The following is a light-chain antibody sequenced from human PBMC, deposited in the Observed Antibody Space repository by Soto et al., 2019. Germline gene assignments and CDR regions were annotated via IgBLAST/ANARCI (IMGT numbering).Light chain of an antibody. J-gene: IGKJ1*01. CDR2: AAS. Sequence: EVVVTQSPATLSVSPGERATLSCRASQSVGSSFAGYQQTPGQAPRLLIVAASTRSTGVPARFSGSGSGTVFTLSISGLDSEDSAVDSCHQYTNGHPGSFGQGTKVDI. CDR1: QSVGSS. CDR3: HQYTNGHPGS. V-gene: IGKV3-15*01.